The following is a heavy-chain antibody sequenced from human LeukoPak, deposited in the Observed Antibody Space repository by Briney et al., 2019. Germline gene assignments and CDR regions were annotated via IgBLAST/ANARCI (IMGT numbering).Heavy chain of an antibody. J-gene: IGHJ6*02. D-gene: IGHD1-14*01. CDR3: ARDSGMTRSYGMDV. CDR2: ISYDGRNK. V-gene: IGHV3-30*04. Sequence: GRSLRLSCAASGFTFGNYAMHWVRQAPGKGLEWVAVISYDGRNKYYADSVTGRFTISRDNSKNTLDLQMNNLRAEDTAVYYCARDSGMTRSYGMDVWGQGTTVTVSS. CDR1: GFTFGNYA.